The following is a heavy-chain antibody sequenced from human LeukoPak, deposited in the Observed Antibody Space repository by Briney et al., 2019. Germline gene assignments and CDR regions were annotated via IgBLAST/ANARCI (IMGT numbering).Heavy chain of an antibody. Sequence: GGSLRLSCAASGFTFISYAMSWVRQAPGKGLEWVSAISGSGGSTYYADSVKGRFTISRDNSKNTLYLQMNSLRAEDTAIYYCARRGGSRGWGAFDIWGQGTIVTVSS. J-gene: IGHJ3*02. CDR3: ARRGGSRGWGAFDI. D-gene: IGHD6-19*01. CDR1: GFTFISYA. V-gene: IGHV3-23*01. CDR2: ISGSGGST.